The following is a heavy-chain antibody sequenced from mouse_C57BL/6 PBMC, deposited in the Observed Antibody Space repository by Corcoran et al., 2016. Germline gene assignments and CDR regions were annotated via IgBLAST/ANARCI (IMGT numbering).Heavy chain of an antibody. CDR3: AKEIGYYGSSLFYAMEY. Sequence: EVQLQQSGAELVKPGASVKLSCTASGFNIQDYYMHWVKQRTEQGLGWIGRIEPEDGETKYAPKFQGKATITEDTSSNTAYLQLSSLTSEDTAVYYWAKEIGYYGSSLFYAMEYWGQGTSVTVSS. J-gene: IGHJ4*01. CDR1: GFNIQDYY. D-gene: IGHD1-1*01. CDR2: IEPEDGET. V-gene: IGHV14-2*01.